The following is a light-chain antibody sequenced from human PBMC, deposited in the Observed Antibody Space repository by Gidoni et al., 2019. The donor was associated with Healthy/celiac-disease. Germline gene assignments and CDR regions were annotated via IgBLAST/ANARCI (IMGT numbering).Light chain of an antibody. CDR2: DVS. V-gene: IGLV2-14*01. CDR1: SSDVGGYNY. Sequence: QSALTQPASVSGSPGQSITLSCTGTSSDVGGYNYVSWYQQHPGKAPKLMIYDVSNRPSGVSNRFSGSKSGNTASLTISGLQAEYEADYYCSSYTSSSTVGVFGGGTKLTVL. J-gene: IGLJ3*02. CDR3: SSYTSSSTVGV.